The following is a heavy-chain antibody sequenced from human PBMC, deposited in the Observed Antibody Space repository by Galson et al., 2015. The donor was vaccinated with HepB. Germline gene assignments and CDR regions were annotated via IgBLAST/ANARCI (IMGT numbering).Heavy chain of an antibody. J-gene: IGHJ4*02. Sequence: SLRLSCAASGFTFTLYWMSWVRQAPGKGLEWVANIKQDGSKKYYVDSVRGRFTISRDNAKNSLYLQMNSLRAEDTAVYYCARVDYYDSSEFDYWGQGTLVTVSP. V-gene: IGHV3-7*03. D-gene: IGHD3-22*01. CDR1: GFTFTLYW. CDR2: IKQDGSKK. CDR3: ARVDYYDSSEFDY.